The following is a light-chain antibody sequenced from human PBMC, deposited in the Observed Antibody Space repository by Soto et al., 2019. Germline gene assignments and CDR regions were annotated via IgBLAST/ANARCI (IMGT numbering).Light chain of an antibody. CDR3: SSYTSSSTLYV. CDR2: DVS. J-gene: IGLJ1*01. Sequence: SALTQPASVSGSSGQSITISCTGTSSDVGGYNYVSWYQQHPGKAPKLMIYDVSNRPSGVSNHFSGSKSGNTASLTISGLQAEDEADYYCSSYTSSSTLYVFGTGTKVTVL. CDR1: SSDVGGYNY. V-gene: IGLV2-14*01.